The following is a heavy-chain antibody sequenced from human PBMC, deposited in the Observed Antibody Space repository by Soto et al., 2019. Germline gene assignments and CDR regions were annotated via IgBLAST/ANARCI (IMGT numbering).Heavy chain of an antibody. V-gene: IGHV4-39*01. D-gene: IGHD5-12*01. CDR1: GGSISSSSYY. Sequence: SETLSLTCTVSGGSISSSSYYWGWIRQPPGKGLEWIGSVYYSGSTYYNPSLKSRVTISVDTSKNQFSLKLSSVTAADTAVYYCARTGVEMATILHFDYWGQGTLVTVS. CDR3: ARTGVEMATILHFDY. CDR2: VYYSGST. J-gene: IGHJ4*02.